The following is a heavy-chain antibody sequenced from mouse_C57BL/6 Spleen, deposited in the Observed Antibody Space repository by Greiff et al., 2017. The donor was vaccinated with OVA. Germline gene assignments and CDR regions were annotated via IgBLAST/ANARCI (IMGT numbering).Heavy chain of an antibody. V-gene: IGHV1-26*01. D-gene: IGHD2-4*01. CDR2: INPNNGGT. CDR1: GYTFTDYY. J-gene: IGHJ3*01. Sequence: VQLQQSGPELVKPGASVKISCKASGYTFTDYYMNWVKQSHGKSLEWIGDINPNNGGTSYNQKFKGKATLTVDTSYSTAYMELRSLTSEVSAVYYCARNYDYEGAWFAYWGEGTLGTVSA. CDR3: ARNYDYEGAWFAY.